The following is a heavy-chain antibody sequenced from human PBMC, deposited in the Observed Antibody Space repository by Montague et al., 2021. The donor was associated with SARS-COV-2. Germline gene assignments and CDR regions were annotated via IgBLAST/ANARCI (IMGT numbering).Heavy chain of an antibody. D-gene: IGHD3-3*01. CDR3: ARWGEYYDSPYYYYAMDV. V-gene: IGHV4-59*12. J-gene: IGHJ6*02. CDR1: GGSISPYY. Sequence: SETLSLTCTVSGGSISPYYWSWIWQSPGKGLGCIGYTSYSGSTDYNPSLKSRVTISIDTSKNQFSLKLSSVTAADTAVYYCARWGEYYDSPYYYYAMDVWGQGTTVTVSS. CDR2: TSYSGST.